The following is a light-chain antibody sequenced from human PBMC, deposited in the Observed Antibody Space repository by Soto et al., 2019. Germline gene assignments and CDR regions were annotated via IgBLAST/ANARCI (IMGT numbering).Light chain of an antibody. CDR2: DVS. CDR3: SSYTTSNTRQIV. Sequence: QSALTQPASVSGSPGQSINISCTGTSSDVGGYNYVSWYQHHPGKAPKLIIYDVSNRPSGVSNPFSGSKSGNTASLTISGLQPEDEADYYCSSYTTSNTRQIVFGTGTKDTVL. V-gene: IGLV2-14*03. J-gene: IGLJ1*01. CDR1: SSDVGGYNY.